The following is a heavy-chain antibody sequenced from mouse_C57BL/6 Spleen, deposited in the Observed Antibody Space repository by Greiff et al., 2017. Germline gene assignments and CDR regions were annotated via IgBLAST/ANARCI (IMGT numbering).Heavy chain of an antibody. CDR3: AISGSPNPWFAY. CDR2: IDTEDGET. J-gene: IGHJ3*01. V-gene: IGHV14-2*01. CDR1: GFNITDYY. D-gene: IGHD1-1*01. Sequence: EVQLQQSGAGLVKPGASVKLSCTASGFNITDYYMSWVKQRPEQGLELIGRIDTEDGETKYAPTFPGKVTITADTSSNTAYLQLSSLTSEDTAVYCCAISGSPNPWFAYWGQGTLVTVSA.